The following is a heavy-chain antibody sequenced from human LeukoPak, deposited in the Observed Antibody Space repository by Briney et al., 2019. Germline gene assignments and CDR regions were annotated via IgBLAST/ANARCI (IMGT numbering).Heavy chain of an antibody. V-gene: IGHV4-4*07. Sequence: SETLSLTCTVSGGSISCYYWSWIRQPAGKGLEWIGRIYTSGSTNYNPSLKSRVTISVDTSKNQFSLKLSSVTAADTAVYYCARGKTLRYFDWLTKYGGYFDYWGQGTLVTVSS. CDR3: ARGKTLRYFDWLTKYGGYFDY. D-gene: IGHD3-9*01. CDR1: GGSISCYY. J-gene: IGHJ4*02. CDR2: IYTSGST.